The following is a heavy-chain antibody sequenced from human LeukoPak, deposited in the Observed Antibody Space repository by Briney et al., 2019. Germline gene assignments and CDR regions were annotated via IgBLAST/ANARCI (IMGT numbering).Heavy chain of an antibody. Sequence: ETLSLTCAVYGGSFSGYYWSWIRQPPGKGLEWVASIKQDGSEKYYVDSVKGRFTISRDNAKNSLYLQMNSLRAEDTAVYYCARDSYSGAFDIWGQGTMVTVSS. CDR3: ARDSYSGAFDI. J-gene: IGHJ3*02. D-gene: IGHD2-21*01. V-gene: IGHV3-7*01. CDR1: GGSFSGYY. CDR2: IKQDGSEK.